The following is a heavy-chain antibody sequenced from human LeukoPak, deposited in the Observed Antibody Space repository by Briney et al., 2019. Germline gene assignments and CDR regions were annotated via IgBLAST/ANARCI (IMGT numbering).Heavy chain of an antibody. CDR3: ATTGFPSGSYYYFDY. D-gene: IGHD1-26*01. CDR1: GYTFTGYF. Sequence: ASVTVSCQASGYTFTGYFIHWVRQATGLGLEWMGWINPNSGGSISPQKLEGRDTLSEDTSTDAAYKELSSLRYEDQGVYYCATTGFPSGSYYYFDYWGEGSQVTLSS. V-gene: IGHV1-2*02. CDR2: INPNSGGS. J-gene: IGHJ4*02.